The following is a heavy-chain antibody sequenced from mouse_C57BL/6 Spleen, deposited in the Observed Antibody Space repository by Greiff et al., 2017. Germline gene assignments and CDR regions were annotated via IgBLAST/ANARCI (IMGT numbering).Heavy chain of an antibody. CDR1: GYTFTSYW. CDR2: IHPNSGST. D-gene: IGHD1-1*01. Sequence: VQLQQPGAELVKPGASVKLSCKASGYTFTSYWMHWVKQRPGQGLEWIGMIHPNSGSTNYNEKFKSKATLTVDKSSSTAYMQRSSLTSEDAAVYYCARDVHYGTLFDYWGQGTTLTVSS. J-gene: IGHJ2*01. CDR3: ARDVHYGTLFDY. V-gene: IGHV1-64*01.